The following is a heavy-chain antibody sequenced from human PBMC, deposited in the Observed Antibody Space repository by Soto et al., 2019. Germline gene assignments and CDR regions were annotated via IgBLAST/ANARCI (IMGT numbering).Heavy chain of an antibody. D-gene: IGHD6-19*01. CDR2: ISGSGGST. CDR1: GFTFSSYA. J-gene: IGHJ4*02. V-gene: IGHV3-23*01. Sequence: GGSLRLSCAASGFTFSSYAMSWVRQAPGKGLEWVSAISGSGGSTYYADSVKGRFTISRDNSKNTLYLQMNSLRAEDTAVYYCAKGALGSSGWYFYFDYWGQGTLVTVSS. CDR3: AKGALGSSGWYFYFDY.